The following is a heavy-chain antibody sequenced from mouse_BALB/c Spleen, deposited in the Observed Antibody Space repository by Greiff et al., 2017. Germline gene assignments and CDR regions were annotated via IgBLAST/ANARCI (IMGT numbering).Heavy chain of an antibody. Sequence: EVQLQQSGAELVKPGASVKLSCTASGFNIKDTYMPWVKQRPEQGLEWIGRIAPANGTTKYDPKLQGKATITADTSSNTAYLQLSSLTSEDTAVYYCASWYYGRSDVFAYWGQGTLVTVSA. D-gene: IGHD1-1*01. CDR2: IAPANGTT. CDR3: ASWYYGRSDVFAY. CDR1: GFNIKDTY. V-gene: IGHV14-3*02. J-gene: IGHJ3*01.